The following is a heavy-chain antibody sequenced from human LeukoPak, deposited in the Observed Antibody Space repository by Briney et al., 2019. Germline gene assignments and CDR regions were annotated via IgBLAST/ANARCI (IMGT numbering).Heavy chain of an antibody. D-gene: IGHD6-6*01. V-gene: IGHV3-30-3*01. CDR3: AKEVGGQYSSSSEIDY. Sequence: PGGSLRLSCAASGFTFSSYAMHWVRQAPGKGLEWVAVISYDGSNKYYADSVKGRFTISRDNSKNTLYLQMNSLRAEDTAVYYCAKEVGGQYSSSSEIDYWGQGTLVTVSS. J-gene: IGHJ4*02. CDR1: GFTFSSYA. CDR2: ISYDGSNK.